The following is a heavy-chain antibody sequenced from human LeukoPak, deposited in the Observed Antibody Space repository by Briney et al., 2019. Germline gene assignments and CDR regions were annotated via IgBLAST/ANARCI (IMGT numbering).Heavy chain of an antibody. Sequence: HPGGSLRLSCAASGFTFDDYAMHWVRQAPGKGLEWVSGISWNSGSIGYADSVKGRFTISRDNAKNSLYLQMNSLRAEDTALYYCAKDARKYSSSWYCFDYWGQGTLVTVSS. CDR3: AKDARKYSSSWYCFDY. CDR2: ISWNSGSI. D-gene: IGHD6-13*01. V-gene: IGHV3-9*01. CDR1: GFTFDDYA. J-gene: IGHJ4*02.